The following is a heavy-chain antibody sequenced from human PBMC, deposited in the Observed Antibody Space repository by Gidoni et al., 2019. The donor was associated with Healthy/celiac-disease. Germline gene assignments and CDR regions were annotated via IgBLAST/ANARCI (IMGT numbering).Heavy chain of an antibody. CDR3: ARDPYSITGTTGDAFDI. V-gene: IGHV1-69*01. CDR2: TLPIFGTA. CDR1: GGTFSSHA. Sequence: QVPLVQSGAEVKKPGSSVKVSCKASGGTFSSHAISWVRQAPGQGLEWMGGTLPIFGTANYAQKFQGRVTITADESTSTAYMELSSLRSEDTAVYYCARDPYSITGTTGDAFDIWGQGTMVTVSS. J-gene: IGHJ3*02. D-gene: IGHD1-7*01.